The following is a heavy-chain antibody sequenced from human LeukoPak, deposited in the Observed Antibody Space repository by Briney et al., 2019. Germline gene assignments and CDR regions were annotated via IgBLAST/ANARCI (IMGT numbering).Heavy chain of an antibody. CDR2: INERATII. Sequence: GGSLRLSCAASGFTFSNYWMHWVRQAPGKGLEWVSRINERATIISYADSVKGRFTISRENARNTLYLQMNSLTAEDTAVYYCVRDLILVWTPGDDFDHWGQGTLVTISS. CDR1: GFTFSNYW. J-gene: IGHJ4*02. D-gene: IGHD3-16*01. CDR3: VRDLILVWTPGDDFDH. V-gene: IGHV3-74*01.